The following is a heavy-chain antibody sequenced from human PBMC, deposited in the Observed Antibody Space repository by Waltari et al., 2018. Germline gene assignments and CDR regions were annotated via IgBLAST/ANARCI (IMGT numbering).Heavy chain of an antibody. CDR3: ARGPYDLTPFDI. D-gene: IGHD3-3*01. CDR1: GYSISSGYY. J-gene: IGHJ3*02. V-gene: IGHV4-38-2*02. CDR2: IYHSGST. Sequence: QVQLQESGPGLVKPSETLSLTCTVSGYSISSGYYWGWIRQPPGKGLEWIGSIYHSGSTYYNPSLKSRVTISVDTSKNQFSLKLSSVTAADTAVYYCARGPYDLTPFDIWGQGTMVTVSS.